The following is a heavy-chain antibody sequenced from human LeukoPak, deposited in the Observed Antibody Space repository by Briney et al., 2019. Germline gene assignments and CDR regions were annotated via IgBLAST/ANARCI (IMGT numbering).Heavy chain of an antibody. CDR3: AKEGVSSGWYFEVFDY. CDR2: ISRSGGST. V-gene: IGHV3-23*01. D-gene: IGHD6-19*01. J-gene: IGHJ4*02. Sequence: PGGSLRLSCAASGFTFSSYAMSWVRQAPGKGLEWVSAISRSGGSTYYADSVKGRFTISRDNSKNTLYLQMNSLRAEDTAVYYCAKEGVSSGWYFEVFDYWGQGTLVTVSS. CDR1: GFTFSSYA.